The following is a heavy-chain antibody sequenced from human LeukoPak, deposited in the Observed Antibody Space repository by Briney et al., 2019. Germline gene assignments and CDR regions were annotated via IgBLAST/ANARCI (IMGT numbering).Heavy chain of an antibody. J-gene: IGHJ4*02. CDR2: ISSSSSYI. V-gene: IGHV3-21*01. Sequence: GGSLRLSCAASGFTFSSYSMNWVRQAPGKGLEWVSSISSSSSYIYYADSVKGRFTISRDNSKNTLYLQMNSLRAEDTAVYYCARDATYYDYVWGSYRYNRYFDYWGQGTLVTVSS. D-gene: IGHD3-16*02. CDR3: ARDATYYDYVWGSYRYNRYFDY. CDR1: GFTFSSYS.